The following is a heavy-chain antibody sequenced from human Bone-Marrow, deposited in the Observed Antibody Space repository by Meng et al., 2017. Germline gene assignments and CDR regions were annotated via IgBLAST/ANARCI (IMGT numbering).Heavy chain of an antibody. D-gene: IGHD3-22*01. CDR1: GNSISSGYY. V-gene: IGHV4-38-2*02. CDR3: ARGFYADTSGPFDY. CDR2: FHHRGRT. J-gene: IGHJ4*02. Sequence: GSLRLSCTVSGNSISSGYYWGWIRQPPGEDREWIGSFHHRGRTYYNPSLKSRVTILQDASGNQFSLKLRSVTTADTALDYYARGFYADTSGPFDYWGQGTLVTVSS.